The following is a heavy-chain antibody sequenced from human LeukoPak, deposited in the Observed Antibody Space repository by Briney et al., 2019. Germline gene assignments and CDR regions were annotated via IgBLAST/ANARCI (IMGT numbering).Heavy chain of an antibody. J-gene: IGHJ4*02. D-gene: IGHD6-13*01. Sequence: SETLSLTCAVYGGSFSGYYRSWIRQPPGKGLEWFGEINHSGSTNYNPSLKSRVTISVDTSKNQFSLKLSSVTAADTAVYYCARRRYTGYSSSWYPNDYWGQGTLVTVSS. V-gene: IGHV4-34*01. CDR1: GGSFSGYY. CDR2: INHSGST. CDR3: ARRRYTGYSSSWYPNDY.